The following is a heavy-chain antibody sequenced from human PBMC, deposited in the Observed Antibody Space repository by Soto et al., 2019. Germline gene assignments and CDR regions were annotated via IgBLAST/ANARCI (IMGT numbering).Heavy chain of an antibody. CDR1: GFTFSSYA. CDR2: ISYDGSNK. J-gene: IGHJ4*02. V-gene: IGHV3-30-3*01. D-gene: IGHD1-26*01. Sequence: QVQLVESGGGVVQPGSSLRLSCAASGFTFSSYAMHWVRQAPGKGLEWVAVISYDGSNKFYADSVKGRFTISRDNSKNTLYLQMNSLRAEDTAVYYCARTSDSYCGSLSYWGRGTLVTVSS. CDR3: ARTSDSYCGSLSY.